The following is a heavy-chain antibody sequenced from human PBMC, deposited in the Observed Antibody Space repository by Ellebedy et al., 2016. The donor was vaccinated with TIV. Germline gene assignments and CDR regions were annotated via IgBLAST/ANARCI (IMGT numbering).Heavy chain of an antibody. CDR3: ARGRRRGYSYGHRLVSGQDFDY. D-gene: IGHD5-18*01. Sequence: SETLSLTXHVHGASFIGYYWSWTRQPPGKGLEWIGEINHSGSTNYNPSLKSRVTISVDTSKNQFSLKLSSVTAADTAVYYCARGRRRGYSYGHRLVSGQDFDYWGQGTLVTVSS. J-gene: IGHJ4*02. CDR2: INHSGST. CDR1: GASFIGYY. V-gene: IGHV4-34*01.